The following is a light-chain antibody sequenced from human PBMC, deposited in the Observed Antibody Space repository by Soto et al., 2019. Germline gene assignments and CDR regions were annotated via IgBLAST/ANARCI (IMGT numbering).Light chain of an antibody. CDR2: DNS. V-gene: IGLV1-40*01. J-gene: IGLJ1*01. Sequence: QSVLTQPPSVSGARGQRFTISCTGSSSNIGAGYDVHWYQQLPGTAPKLLIYDNSNRPSGVPDRFSGSKSGTSASLAITGLQADDEADYYCQSYDSSLSGYVFGTGTKVTVL. CDR1: SSNIGAGYD. CDR3: QSYDSSLSGYV.